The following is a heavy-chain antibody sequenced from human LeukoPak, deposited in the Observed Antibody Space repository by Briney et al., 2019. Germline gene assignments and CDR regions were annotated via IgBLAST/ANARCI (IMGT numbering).Heavy chain of an antibody. CDR2: ISSSSSYI. V-gene: IGHV3-21*01. D-gene: IGHD5-24*01. Sequence: GGSLRLSCAASGFTFSSYEMNWVRQAPGKGLEWVSFISSSSSYIYYADSVKGRFTISRDNAKNSLYLQMNSLRAEDTAVYYCARDRVFADGYSRFDLWGRGTLVTVSS. CDR3: ARDRVFADGYSRFDL. J-gene: IGHJ2*01. CDR1: GFTFSSYE.